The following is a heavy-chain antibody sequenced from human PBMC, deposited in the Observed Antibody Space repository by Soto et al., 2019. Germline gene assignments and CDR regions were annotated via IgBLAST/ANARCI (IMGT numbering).Heavy chain of an antibody. D-gene: IGHD2-15*01. J-gene: IGHJ4*02. CDR3: AKGAVVVKVEFDS. CDR1: GFTFSTYA. Sequence: XGSLRLSCAASGFTFSTYAMGWVRQAPGKGLEWASSIDSGGRKTYYLDSVKGRFTISRDNSKKTVYLRMHSLRAEDTAIYYCAKGAVVVKVEFDSWGQGNLVTVSS. CDR2: IDSGGRKT. V-gene: IGHV3-23*01.